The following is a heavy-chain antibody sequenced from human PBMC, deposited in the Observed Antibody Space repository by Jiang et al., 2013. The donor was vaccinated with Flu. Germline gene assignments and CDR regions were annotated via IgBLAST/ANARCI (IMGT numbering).Heavy chain of an antibody. V-gene: IGHV1-46*01. CDR2: INPSGGST. CDR3: ARDKGNLRGFLECRYCGSYYYYGMDV. J-gene: IGHJ6*04. CDR1: GYTFTSYY. Sequence: VQLVESGAEVKKPGASVKVSCKASGYTFTSYYMHWVRQAPGQGLEWMGIINPSGGSTSYAQKFQGRVTMTRDTSTSTVYMELSSLRSEDTAVYYCARDKGNLRGFLECRYCGSYYYYGMDVWGKGTTVTVSS. D-gene: IGHD3-3*01.